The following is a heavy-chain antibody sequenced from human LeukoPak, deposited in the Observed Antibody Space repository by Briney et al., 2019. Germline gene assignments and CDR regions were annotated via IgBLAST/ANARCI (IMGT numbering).Heavy chain of an antibody. V-gene: IGHV4-39*01. Sequence: SETLSLTCTVSGGSISSSSYYWGWIRQPPGKGRVWIGSIYYSGSTYYNPSLKSRVTISVDTSKNQFSLKLSSVTAADTAVYFCARVYYGRTYDYWYFDLWGRGTLVTVSS. CDR2: IYYSGST. D-gene: IGHD3-10*01. CDR1: GGSISSSSYY. CDR3: ARVYYGRTYDYWYFDL. J-gene: IGHJ2*01.